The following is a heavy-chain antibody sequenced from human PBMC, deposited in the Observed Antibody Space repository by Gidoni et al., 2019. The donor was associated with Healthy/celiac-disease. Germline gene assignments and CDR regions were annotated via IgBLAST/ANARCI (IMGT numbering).Heavy chain of an antibody. CDR2: IGWNSGSI. CDR1: GFTFDDYA. D-gene: IGHD6-13*01. CDR3: AKDIAAAAGLDAFDI. J-gene: IGHJ3*02. Sequence: EVQLVESGGGLVQPVRSLRLSCAASGFTFDDYAMHWVRQAPGKGLEWVSGIGWNSGSIGYADSVKGRFTISRDNAKNSLYLQMNSLRAEDTALYYCAKDIAAAAGLDAFDIWGQGKMVTVSS. V-gene: IGHV3-9*01.